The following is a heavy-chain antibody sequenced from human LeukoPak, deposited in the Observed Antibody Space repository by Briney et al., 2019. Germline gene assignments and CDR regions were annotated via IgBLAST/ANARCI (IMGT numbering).Heavy chain of an antibody. V-gene: IGHV3-21*01. CDR1: GFTFRTYT. D-gene: IGHD2-15*01. Sequence: PGGSLRLSCAASGFTFRTYTMNWVRQAPGQGLEWVASISGSSTYIFYADSVKGRFTISRDNAKNSLYLQMASLRGEDTAVYYCARVANGGTSRDFWGQGTLVTVSS. J-gene: IGHJ4*02. CDR2: ISGSSTYI. CDR3: ARVANGGTSRDF.